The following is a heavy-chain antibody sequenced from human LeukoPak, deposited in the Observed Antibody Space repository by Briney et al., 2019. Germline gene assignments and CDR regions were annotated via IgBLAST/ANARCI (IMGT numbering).Heavy chain of an antibody. CDR3: ARGGGGYCSGGSCYSDFDY. D-gene: IGHD2-15*01. Sequence: PSETLSLTCAVYGGSFSGYYWSWIRQPPGKGLEWIGEINHSGSTNYNPSLKSRVTISVDTSKNQSSLKLSSVTAADTAVYYCARGGGGYCSGGSCYSDFDYWGQGTLVTVSS. CDR2: INHSGST. CDR1: GGSFSGYY. V-gene: IGHV4-34*01. J-gene: IGHJ4*02.